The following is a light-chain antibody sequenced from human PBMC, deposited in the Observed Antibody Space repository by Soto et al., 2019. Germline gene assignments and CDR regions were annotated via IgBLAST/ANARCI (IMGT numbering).Light chain of an antibody. V-gene: IGLV2-18*02. CDR1: SSDVGSNNR. J-gene: IGLJ1*01. CDR2: GVT. Sequence: QSALTQPPSVSGSPGQSVAISCSGSSSDVGSNNRVSWYQQSPGTAPKLLIYGVTNRPSGVPDRFSGSKSGNTASLTISGLQAEDEADYYCSSFTTSNTYVFGTGTKVTV. CDR3: SSFTTSNTYV.